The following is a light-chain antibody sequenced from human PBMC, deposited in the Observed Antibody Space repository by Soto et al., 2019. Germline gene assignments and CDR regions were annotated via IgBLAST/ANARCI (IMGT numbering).Light chain of an antibody. Sequence: DIPMTQSPSTLSASVGDRVTIPCRASQSISSWLSWYQQKPGKAPKLLIYDASSLVSGVPSRFSGSGSGTEFTLTISSLQPDDFAPYYCQQYNSYFPFTFGHGTKVDIK. CDR3: QQYNSYFPFT. V-gene: IGKV1-5*01. CDR2: DAS. J-gene: IGKJ3*01. CDR1: QSISSW.